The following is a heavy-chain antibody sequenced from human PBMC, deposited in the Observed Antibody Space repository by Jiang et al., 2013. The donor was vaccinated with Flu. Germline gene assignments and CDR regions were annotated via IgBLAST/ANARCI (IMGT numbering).Heavy chain of an antibody. D-gene: IGHD4-17*01. CDR2: ISYDGGNK. CDR3: ARDDDYGDYGGWFDP. CDR1: GFTFSRYA. Sequence: QLVESGGGVVQPGRSLRLSCAASGFTFSRYAMHWVRQAPGKGLEWAAAISYDGGNKYYADSVKGRFTISRDSSNNTLYLQMTSLRAEDTAVYYCARDDDYGDYGGWFDPWGQGTLVTVSS. J-gene: IGHJ5*02. V-gene: IGHV3-30-3*01.